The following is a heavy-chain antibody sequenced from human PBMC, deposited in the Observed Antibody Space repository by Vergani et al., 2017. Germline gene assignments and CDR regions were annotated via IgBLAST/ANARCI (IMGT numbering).Heavy chain of an antibody. Sequence: EVQLLESGGGLVQPGGSLRLSCAASGFTFSTYAMNWVRQAPGKGLEWVSYISRSSSTIYYADSVKGRFTISRDNAKNSLYLQMNSLRAEDTAVYYCARPPENADYGDFDYWGQGTLVTVSS. J-gene: IGHJ4*02. CDR3: ARPPENADYGDFDY. CDR1: GFTFSTYA. D-gene: IGHD4-17*01. V-gene: IGHV3-48*01. CDR2: ISRSSSTI.